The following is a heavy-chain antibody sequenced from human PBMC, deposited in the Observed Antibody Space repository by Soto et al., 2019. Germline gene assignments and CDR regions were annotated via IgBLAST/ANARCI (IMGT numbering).Heavy chain of an antibody. Sequence: SETLSLTCAVSGGSISSSNWWSWVRQPPGKGLEWIGEIYHSGSTNYNPSLKSRVTISVDKSKNQFSLKLSSVTAADTAVYYCARTDRYDFWSGPIRGYFDYWGQGTLVTVSS. CDR2: IYHSGST. J-gene: IGHJ4*02. V-gene: IGHV4-4*02. D-gene: IGHD3-3*01. CDR3: ARTDRYDFWSGPIRGYFDY. CDR1: GGSISSSNW.